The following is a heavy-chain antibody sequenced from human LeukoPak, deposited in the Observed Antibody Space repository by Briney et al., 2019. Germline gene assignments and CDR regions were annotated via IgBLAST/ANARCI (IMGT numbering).Heavy chain of an antibody. V-gene: IGHV4-30-2*01. J-gene: IGHJ4*02. CDR2: INHSGST. CDR3: ARSVYNTLDY. CDR1: GGSISSGGYS. Sequence: SETLSLTCAVSGGSISSGGYSWSWIRQPPGKGLEWIGEINHSGSTNYNPSLKSRVTISVDTSKNQFSLKLSSVTAADTAVYYCARSVYNTLDYWGQGTLVTVSS. D-gene: IGHD1-14*01.